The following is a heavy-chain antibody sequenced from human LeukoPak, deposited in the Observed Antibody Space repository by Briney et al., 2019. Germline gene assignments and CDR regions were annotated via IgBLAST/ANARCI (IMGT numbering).Heavy chain of an antibody. CDR1: GGTFSSYA. D-gene: IGHD5-18*01. CDR2: IIPILGIA. Sequence: SVKVSCKASGGTFSSYAIIWVRQAPGQGLEWMGRIIPILGIANYAQKFQGRVTITADKSTSTAYMELSSLRSEDTAVYYCARAGGYSYGQAFDYWGQGTLVTVSS. V-gene: IGHV1-69*04. J-gene: IGHJ4*02. CDR3: ARAGGYSYGQAFDY.